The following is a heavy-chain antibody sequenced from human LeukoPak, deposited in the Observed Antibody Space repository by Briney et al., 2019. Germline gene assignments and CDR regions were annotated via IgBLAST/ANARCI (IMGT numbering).Heavy chain of an antibody. CDR1: GFNFTAYW. CDR3: ARHSSSWPEGGHWFDP. D-gene: IGHD6-13*01. Sequence: GESPKISCKGSGFNFTAYWIAWVRQMPGKGLEWMGIIYPGDSDTRYSPSFQGQVTISADKSISTAYLQWSSLKASDTAMYYCARHSSSWPEGGHWFDPWGQGTLVTVSS. J-gene: IGHJ5*02. CDR2: IYPGDSDT. V-gene: IGHV5-51*01.